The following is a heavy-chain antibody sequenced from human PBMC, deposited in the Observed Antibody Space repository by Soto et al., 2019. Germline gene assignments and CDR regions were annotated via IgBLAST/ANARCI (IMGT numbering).Heavy chain of an antibody. CDR1: GYTLTSYD. D-gene: IGHD6-19*01. CDR3: ASTIGAYSSGWFYAFDI. J-gene: IGHJ3*02. Sequence: QVQLVQSGAEVKKPGASVKISCKASGYTLTSYDINWVRQATGQGLEWMGWMNPNSGNTGYAQKFQGRVTMTRNTSISTAYMELSSLRSEDTAVYYCASTIGAYSSGWFYAFDIWGQGTMVTVSA. CDR2: MNPNSGNT. V-gene: IGHV1-8*01.